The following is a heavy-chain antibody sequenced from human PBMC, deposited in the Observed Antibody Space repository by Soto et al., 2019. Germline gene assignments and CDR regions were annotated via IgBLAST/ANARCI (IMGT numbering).Heavy chain of an antibody. CDR3: ARRESSSSPYHYYAMDV. CDR2: MNPNSGNT. J-gene: IGHJ6*02. Sequence: ASVKVSCKASGYTFTSYDINWVRQATGQGLEWMGWMNPNSGNTGYAQKFQGRVTMTRNTSISTAYMELSSLKASDTAMYYCARRESSSSPYHYYAMDVWGQGTTVTVSS. CDR1: GYTFTSYD. D-gene: IGHD6-6*01. V-gene: IGHV1-8*01.